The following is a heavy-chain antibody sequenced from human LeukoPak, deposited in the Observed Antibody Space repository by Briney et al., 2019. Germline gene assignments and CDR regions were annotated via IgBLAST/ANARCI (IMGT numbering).Heavy chain of an antibody. V-gene: IGHV1-2*02. D-gene: IGHD3-22*01. Sequence: GASVKVSCKASGYTFTGYYMHWVRQAPGQGLEVMGWINPNSGGTNYAQKFQGRGTMTRDTSISTAYMELSRLRSDDTAVYYCAGQLPYYYDSSGYPAVFDYWGQGTLVTVSS. CDR2: INPNSGGT. CDR1: GYTFTGYY. CDR3: AGQLPYYYDSSGYPAVFDY. J-gene: IGHJ4*02.